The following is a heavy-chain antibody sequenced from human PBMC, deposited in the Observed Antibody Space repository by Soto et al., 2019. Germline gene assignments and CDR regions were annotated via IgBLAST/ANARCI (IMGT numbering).Heavy chain of an antibody. V-gene: IGHV1-18*01. CDR1: GYTFTSYG. D-gene: IGHD5-12*01. CDR3: ASGYDPNYYYYGMDV. J-gene: IGHJ6*02. CDR2: ISAYNGNT. Sequence: SVKVSCKASGYTFTSYGISWVRQAPGQGLEWMGWISAYNGNTNYAQKLQGRVTMTTDTSTSTAYMELRSLRSDDTAVYYCASGYDPNYYYYGMDVWGQGTTVTVSS.